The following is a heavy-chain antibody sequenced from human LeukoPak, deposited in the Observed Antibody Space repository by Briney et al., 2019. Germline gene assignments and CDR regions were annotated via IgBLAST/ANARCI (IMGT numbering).Heavy chain of an antibody. CDR3: ARVIWGEGYYYYYMDV. CDR2: IYSGGST. CDR1: GFTVSSNY. Sequence: AGGSLRLSCAASGFTVSSNYMSWVRQAPGKGLEWVSVIYSGGSTYYADSVKGRFTISRDNSKNTLYLQMNSLRAEDTAVYYCARVIWGEGYYYYYMDVWGKGTTVTVSS. D-gene: IGHD7-27*01. V-gene: IGHV3-66*01. J-gene: IGHJ6*03.